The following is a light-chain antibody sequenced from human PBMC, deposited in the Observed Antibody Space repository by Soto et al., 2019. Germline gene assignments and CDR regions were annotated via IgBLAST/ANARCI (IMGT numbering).Light chain of an antibody. Sequence: SVLAQPASVSGSPGQSITISCTGTRSDVGSYNLVSWYQQHPGKAPKLMIYEVSKRPSGVSNRFSGSKSGNTASLTISGLQAEDEADYYCCSYAGGSYVFGTGTKVTVL. CDR3: CSYAGGSYV. V-gene: IGLV2-23*02. CDR1: RSDVGSYNL. J-gene: IGLJ1*01. CDR2: EVS.